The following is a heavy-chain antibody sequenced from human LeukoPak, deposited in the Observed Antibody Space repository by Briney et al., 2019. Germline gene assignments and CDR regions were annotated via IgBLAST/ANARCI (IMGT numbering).Heavy chain of an antibody. Sequence: LTLSCPASGFTFSSYEIHWIRQPAGKGLEWIGEINHSGSTNYNPSLRSRVTISVDTSKNQFSLKLSSVTAADTAVYYCATSLLNPIAVAGNWGQGTLVTVSS. V-gene: IGHV4-34*08. J-gene: IGHJ4*02. D-gene: IGHD6-19*01. CDR2: INHSGST. CDR1: GFTFSSYE. CDR3: ATSLLNPIAVAGN.